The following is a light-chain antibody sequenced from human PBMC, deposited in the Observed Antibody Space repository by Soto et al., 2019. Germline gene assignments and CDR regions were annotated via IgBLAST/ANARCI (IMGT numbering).Light chain of an antibody. Sequence: DIQMSQSPSSLSASVGDRVTITCRASQSISSYLNWYQQKPGKAPKLLIYAASSLQSGVPSRFSGSGSGTDFTLTISSLQPEDFATYYCHQSYSTPTFGPGTKVAIK. V-gene: IGKV1-39*01. CDR2: AAS. CDR1: QSISSY. CDR3: HQSYSTPT. J-gene: IGKJ3*01.